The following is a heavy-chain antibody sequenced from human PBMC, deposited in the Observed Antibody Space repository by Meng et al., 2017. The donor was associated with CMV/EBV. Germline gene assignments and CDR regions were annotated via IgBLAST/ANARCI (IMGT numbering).Heavy chain of an antibody. D-gene: IGHD3-9*01. Sequence: ASVKVSCKASGYTFTGYYMHWVRQAPGQGLEWMGWINPNSGGTNYAQKFQGRVTMTRDTSTSTAYMELSRLRSDDTDVYYCARDILTGYYRDYYYGMDVWGQGTTVTVSS. J-gene: IGHJ6*02. CDR3: ARDILTGYYRDYYYGMDV. CDR2: INPNSGGT. V-gene: IGHV1-2*02. CDR1: GYTFTGYY.